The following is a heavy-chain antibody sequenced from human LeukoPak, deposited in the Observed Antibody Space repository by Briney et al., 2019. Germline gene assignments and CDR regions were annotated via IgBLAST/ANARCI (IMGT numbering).Heavy chain of an antibody. V-gene: IGHV1-69*13. CDR1: GGTFSSYA. D-gene: IGHD6-6*01. CDR3: MYSSSPRGRIDY. Sequence: SVKVSCKASGGTFSSYAISWVRQAPGQGLEWMGGIIPIFGTANYAQKFQGRVTITADESTSTAYMELSSLRSEDTAVYYCMYSSSPRGRIDYWGQGTLVTVSS. J-gene: IGHJ4*02. CDR2: IIPIFGTA.